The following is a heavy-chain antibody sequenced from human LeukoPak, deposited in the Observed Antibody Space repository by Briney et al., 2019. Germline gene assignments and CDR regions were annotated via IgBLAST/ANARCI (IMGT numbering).Heavy chain of an antibody. CDR1: GGTFSSYA. V-gene: IGHV1-69*04. Sequence: SVKVSCKASGGTFSSYAISWVRQAPGQGLEWMGRIIPILGIANYAQKFQGRVTITADKSTSTAYMELSSLRSEDTAVYYCASTRRPDCSSTSCYGMRFDPWGQGTLVTVSS. CDR3: ASTRRPDCSSTSCYGMRFDP. J-gene: IGHJ5*02. D-gene: IGHD2-2*01. CDR2: IIPILGIA.